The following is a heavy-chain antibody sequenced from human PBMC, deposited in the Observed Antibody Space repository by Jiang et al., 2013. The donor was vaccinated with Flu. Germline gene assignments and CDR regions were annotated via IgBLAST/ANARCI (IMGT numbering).Heavy chain of an antibody. CDR3: ASRGSADLKRIMITF. CDR1: GGSISSSNW. Sequence: GSGLVKPSGTLSLTCAVSGGSISSSNWWSWVRQPPGKGLEWIGEIYHSGSTNYNPSLKSRVTISVDKSKNQFSLKLSSVTAADTAVYYCASRGSADLKRIMITFGGQGTLVTVSS. D-gene: IGHD3-16*01. V-gene: IGHV4-4*02. CDR2: IYHSGST. J-gene: IGHJ4*02.